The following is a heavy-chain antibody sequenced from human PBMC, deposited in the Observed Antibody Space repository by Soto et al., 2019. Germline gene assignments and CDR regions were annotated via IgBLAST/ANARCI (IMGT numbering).Heavy chain of an antibody. Sequence: QVQLVQSGAEVKKPGSSVKVSCKASGGTFSSYAISWVRQAPGQGLEWMGGIIPIFGTANYAQKFQGRVTIPGDNPRSTAARARSRLSAGDAAGYYGAPPPPRPGGSSDHWGKGTLAPVSS. CDR1: GGTFSSYA. CDR3: APPPPRPGGSSDH. D-gene: IGHD1-26*01. CDR2: IIPIFGTA. J-gene: IGHJ4*02. V-gene: IGHV1-69*06.